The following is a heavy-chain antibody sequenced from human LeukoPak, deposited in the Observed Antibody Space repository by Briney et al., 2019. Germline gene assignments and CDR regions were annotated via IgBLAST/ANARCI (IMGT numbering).Heavy chain of an antibody. CDR3: ARGEEQLADYNWFDP. D-gene: IGHD6-13*01. CDR2: ISAYNGNT. V-gene: IGHV1-18*01. J-gene: IGHJ5*02. CDR1: GYTFTSYG. Sequence: ASVKVSCMASGYTFTSYGISWVRQAPGQGLEWMGWISAYNGNTNYAQKLQGRVTMTTDTSTSTAYMELRSLRSDDTAVYYCARGEEQLADYNWFDPWGQGTLVTVSS.